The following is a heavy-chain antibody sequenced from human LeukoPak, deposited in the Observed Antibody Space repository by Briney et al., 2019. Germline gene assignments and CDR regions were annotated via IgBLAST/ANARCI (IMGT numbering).Heavy chain of an antibody. Sequence: GGSLRLSCAASGFTFSSYGMHWVRQAPGKGLEWVAFIRYDGSNKYYADSVKGRFTISRDNSKNTLYLQMNGLRAEDTAVYYCARDGYSSSPYYYYYYMDVWGKGTTVTVSS. CDR2: IRYDGSNK. V-gene: IGHV3-30*02. J-gene: IGHJ6*03. D-gene: IGHD6-6*01. CDR3: ARDGYSSSPYYYYYYMDV. CDR1: GFTFSSYG.